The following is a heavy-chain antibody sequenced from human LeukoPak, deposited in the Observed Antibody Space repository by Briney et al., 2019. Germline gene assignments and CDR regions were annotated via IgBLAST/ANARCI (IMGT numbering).Heavy chain of an antibody. CDR1: GFTFSSYS. Sequence: GGSLRLSCAASGFTFSSYSMNWVRQAPGKGLEWVSSISRSSSYIYYADSVKGRFTISRDNAENSLYLQMNSLRAEDTAVYYCARDGGDIVVVPAAADYYMDVWGKGTTVTVPS. D-gene: IGHD2-2*01. J-gene: IGHJ6*03. CDR3: ARDGGDIVVVPAAADYYMDV. V-gene: IGHV3-21*01. CDR2: ISRSSSYI.